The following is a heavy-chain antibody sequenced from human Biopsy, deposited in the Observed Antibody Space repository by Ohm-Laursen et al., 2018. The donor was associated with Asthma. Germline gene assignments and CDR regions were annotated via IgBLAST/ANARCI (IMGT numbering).Heavy chain of an antibody. Sequence: SSEKLSCKAPGGTFSNFAISWVRQAPGQGLEWLGGIMTVFGKTNYAQKFQGRVTITADESTSTAYMEVTSLRSEDTAIYYCARCQVGYSSGWSLLLKKIYYSGMDVWGQGTAVTVSS. CDR2: IMTVFGKT. D-gene: IGHD6-19*01. CDR1: GGTFSNFA. J-gene: IGHJ6*02. V-gene: IGHV1-69*01. CDR3: ARCQVGYSSGWSLLLKKIYYSGMDV.